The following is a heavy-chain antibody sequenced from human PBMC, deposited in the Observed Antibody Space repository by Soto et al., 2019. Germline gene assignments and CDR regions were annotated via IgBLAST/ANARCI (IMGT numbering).Heavy chain of an antibody. CDR2: IRAYNGNT. CDR1: GYTFSSYH. J-gene: IGHJ4*02. CDR3: ARDFPPVDY. V-gene: IGHV1-18*01. Sequence: QIQLVQSGAEVKKPGASVKVSCKASGYTFSSYHITWVRQAPGQGLEWMGWIRAYNGNTNYAQNLQCRVTMTTDPSTSTAYMELRSLRSEDTAVYYCARDFPPVDYLGQGTLVTVSS.